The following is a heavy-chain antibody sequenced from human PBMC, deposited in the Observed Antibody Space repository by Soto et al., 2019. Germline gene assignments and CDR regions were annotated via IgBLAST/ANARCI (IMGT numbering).Heavy chain of an antibody. V-gene: IGHV1-18*01. Sequence: ASVKVSCKASGYTFTSYGISWVRQAPGQGLEWMGWISAYNGNTNYAQKLQGRVTMTTDTSTSTAYMELRSLRSDDTAVYYCARDDYDFWSGYLTYNWFDPWGQGTLVTVSS. CDR3: ARDDYDFWSGYLTYNWFDP. D-gene: IGHD3-3*01. CDR1: GYTFTSYG. J-gene: IGHJ5*02. CDR2: ISAYNGNT.